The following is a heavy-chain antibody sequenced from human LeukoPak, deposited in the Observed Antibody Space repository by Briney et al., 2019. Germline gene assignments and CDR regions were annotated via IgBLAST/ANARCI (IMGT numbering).Heavy chain of an antibody. CDR2: INHSGST. D-gene: IGHD6-6*01. CDR3: ARASRIYRSSSKWFDP. CDR1: GGSFSGYY. J-gene: IGHJ5*02. V-gene: IGHV4-34*01. Sequence: SETLSLTCAVYGGSFSGYYWSWIRQPPGKGLEWIGEINHSGSTNYNPSLKSRVTISVDTSKNQFSLKLSSVTAADTAVYYCARASRIYRSSSKWFDPWGQGTLVTVSS.